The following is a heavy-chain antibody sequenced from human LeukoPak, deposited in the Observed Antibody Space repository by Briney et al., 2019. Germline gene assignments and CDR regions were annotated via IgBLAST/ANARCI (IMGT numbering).Heavy chain of an antibody. J-gene: IGHJ3*02. D-gene: IGHD6-6*01. CDR3: ARIIAAYAFDI. CDR1: GDSISSGIHY. V-gene: IGHV4-39*01. CDR2: IYYSGST. Sequence: SETLSLTCTVSGDSISSGIHYWGWIRQPPGKGLEWIGSIYYSGSTYYNPSLKSRVTISVDTSKNQFSLKLSSVTAADTAVYYCARIIAAYAFDIWGQGTMVTVSS.